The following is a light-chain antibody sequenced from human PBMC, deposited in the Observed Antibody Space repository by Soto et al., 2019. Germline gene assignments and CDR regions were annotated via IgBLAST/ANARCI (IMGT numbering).Light chain of an antibody. CDR1: TSNIGNHH. CDR3: ATWDTILNGFV. V-gene: IGLV1-51*01. Sequence: QSVLTQPPSVSAAPGQTVTISCSGSTSNIGNHHVSWYQQLPGTAPRLLIYDNHERPSGIPDRFSGSKSGTSASLAISGLQSEDEADYFCATWDTILNGFVFGTGTKLTVL. CDR2: DNH. J-gene: IGLJ1*01.